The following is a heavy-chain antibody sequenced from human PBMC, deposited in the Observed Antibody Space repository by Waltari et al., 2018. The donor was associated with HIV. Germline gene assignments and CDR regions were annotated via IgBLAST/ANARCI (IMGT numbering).Heavy chain of an antibody. CDR3: AKDWGEGYKKDS. V-gene: IGHV3-23*01. J-gene: IGHJ4*02. CDR2: MSSSGDKT. CDR1: GFTFTVYA. Sequence: EVQLLESGGGLGQPGGSLRLSCAASGFTFTVYAMTWVRPAPGKGLEWVSTMSSSGDKTYYADSVKGRFTISRDNSKKTVYLQMNSLRAEDTAVYYCAKDWGEGYKKDSWGQGTQVTVSS. D-gene: IGHD3-10*01.